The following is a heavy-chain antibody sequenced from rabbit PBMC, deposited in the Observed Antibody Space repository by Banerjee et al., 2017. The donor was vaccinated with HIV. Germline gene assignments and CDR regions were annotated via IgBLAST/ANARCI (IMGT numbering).Heavy chain of an antibody. D-gene: IGHD1-1*01. CDR3: ARHETGTSGWNLAL. CDR1: GFSFSDKYV. Sequence: TLTCTASGFSFSDKYVMCWVRQAPGKGLEWIGCINTSTGNTVYASWAKGRFTISKTSSTTVTLQMTSLTAADTATYFCARHETGTSGWNLALWGPGTLVTVS. V-gene: IGHV1S40*01. CDR2: INTSTGNT. J-gene: IGHJ4*01.